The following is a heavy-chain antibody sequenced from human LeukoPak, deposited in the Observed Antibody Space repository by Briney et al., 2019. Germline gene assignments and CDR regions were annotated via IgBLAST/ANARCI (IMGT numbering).Heavy chain of an antibody. CDR2: IVGDSSKT. V-gene: IGHV3-23*01. Sequence: GSLRLSCAISGLTSHDYAMTWVRQAPRKGLEWVSTIVGDSSKTYYAASVRGRFTISRDNSNYVLFLHMNSLRAEDTAIYYCAKQPYNYYYLDVWGKGTTVTISS. J-gene: IGHJ6*03. CDR1: GLTSHDYA. CDR3: AKQPYNYYYLDV. D-gene: IGHD1-14*01.